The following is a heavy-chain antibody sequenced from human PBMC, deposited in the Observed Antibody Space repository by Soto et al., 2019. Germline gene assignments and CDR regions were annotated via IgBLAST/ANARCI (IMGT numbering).Heavy chain of an antibody. CDR2: IYHSGTT. Sequence: QVQLQESGPGLVKSSQTLSLTCTVSGGSMTGGDYHWSWIRQPPGKGLEWIGYIYHSGTTNYNLSLRGRGTISIDTSKNQFSLKLTSVTAADTAVYYCARAPFSGSSPFDYWGHGTLVNVSS. CDR3: ARAPFSGSSPFDY. D-gene: IGHD1-26*01. CDR1: GGSMTGGDYH. J-gene: IGHJ4*01. V-gene: IGHV4-30-4*01.